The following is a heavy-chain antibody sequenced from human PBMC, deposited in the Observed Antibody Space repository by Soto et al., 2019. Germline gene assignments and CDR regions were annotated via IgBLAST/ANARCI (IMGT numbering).Heavy chain of an antibody. D-gene: IGHD4-17*01. V-gene: IGHV1-46*01. Sequence: ASVKVSCKASGYTFTSYYMHWVRQAPGQGLEWMGIINPSGGSTSYAQKFQGRVTMTRDTSTSTAYMELSSLRSEDTAVYYCARSTTVTYYFDYWGQGTLVTVSS. CDR1: GYTFTSYY. J-gene: IGHJ4*02. CDR3: ARSTTVTYYFDY. CDR2: INPSGGST.